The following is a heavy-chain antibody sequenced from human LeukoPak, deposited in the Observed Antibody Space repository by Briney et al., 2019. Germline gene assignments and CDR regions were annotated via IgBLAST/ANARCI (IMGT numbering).Heavy chain of an antibody. D-gene: IGHD1-26*01. CDR2: INHSGST. Sequence: SETLSLTCAVYGGSFSGYYWSWIRQPPGKGLERIEEINHSGSTNYNPSLKSRVTISVDTSKNQFSLKLSSVTAADTAVYYCARDLGTDYYYYGMDVWGQGTTVTVSS. CDR1: GGSFSGYY. V-gene: IGHV4-34*01. CDR3: ARDLGTDYYYYGMDV. J-gene: IGHJ6*02.